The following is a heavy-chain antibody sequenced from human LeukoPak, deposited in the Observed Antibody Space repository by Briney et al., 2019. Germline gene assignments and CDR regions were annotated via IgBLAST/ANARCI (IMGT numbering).Heavy chain of an antibody. CDR1: GFAFSSYA. CDR3: AKVTHSSIAAPYGMDV. Sequence: PGGSLRLSCAASGFAFSSYAMNWVRQAPGKGLEWVSGISGNGGSTYYADSVKGRFTISRDNSKNTLCLQMNSLRAEDTAVYYCAKVTHSSIAAPYGMDVWGQGTTVTVSS. V-gene: IGHV3-23*01. J-gene: IGHJ6*02. CDR2: ISGNGGST. D-gene: IGHD6-6*01.